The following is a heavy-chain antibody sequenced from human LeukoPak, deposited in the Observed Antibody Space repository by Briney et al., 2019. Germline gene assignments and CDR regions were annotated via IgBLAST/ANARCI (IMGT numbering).Heavy chain of an antibody. J-gene: IGHJ4*02. V-gene: IGHV3-9*01. D-gene: IGHD5-18*01. CDR1: GFTFDDYA. CDR2: ISWNSGSI. Sequence: GGSLRLSCAASGFTFDDYAMHWVRQAPGKGLEWVSGISWNSGSIGYADSVKGRFTISRDNAKNSLYLQMNSLRAEGTALYYCAKDVGYSYGYYQFDYWGQGTLVTVSS. CDR3: AKDVGYSYGYYQFDY.